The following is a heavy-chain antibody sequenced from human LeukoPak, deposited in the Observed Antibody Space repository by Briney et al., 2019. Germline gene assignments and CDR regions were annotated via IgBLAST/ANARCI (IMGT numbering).Heavy chain of an antibody. CDR1: GFTFSSSW. J-gene: IGHJ6*04. Sequence: GGSLRLSCAVSGFTFSSSWMHWVRQAPGKGLVWVSRITRDGSSTTYADSVKGRFTTSRDNAKNTLYLQMDSLRDDDTAVYYCARDPGYESWSPFWGGMDVWGNGTTVIVSS. CDR3: ARDPGYESWSPFWGGMDV. D-gene: IGHD3-16*01. CDR2: ITRDGSST. V-gene: IGHV3-74*01.